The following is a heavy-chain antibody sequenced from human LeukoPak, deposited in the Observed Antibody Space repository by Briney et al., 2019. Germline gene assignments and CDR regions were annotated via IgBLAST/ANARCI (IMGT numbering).Heavy chain of an antibody. V-gene: IGHV3-66*01. J-gene: IGHJ4*02. CDR2: IYSGGST. D-gene: IGHD5-18*01. Sequence: GGSLRLSCAASGFTFSSYSMNWVRQAPGKGLEWVSVIYSGGSTFYADSVQGRFTISRDNSKNTLYLQMNSLRVEDTAVYYCARDEVGAGNTYVKFDYWGQGTLVTVSS. CDR3: ARDEVGAGNTYVKFDY. CDR1: GFTFSSYS.